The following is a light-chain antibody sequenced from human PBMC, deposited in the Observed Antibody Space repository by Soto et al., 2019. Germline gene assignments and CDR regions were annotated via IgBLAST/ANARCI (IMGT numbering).Light chain of an antibody. J-gene: IGKJ1*01. CDR2: RAS. V-gene: IGKV3-15*01. Sequence: ILMTQSPATVSVSPGESATLSCRASQNIYDNVAWYQHRPGQAPRLLIYRASTRAPGVPARFGGSGSWTEFPLTISRLQPEDFTVYSCLQYHNLWAFGQGTKVEI. CDR3: LQYHNLWA. CDR1: QNIYDN.